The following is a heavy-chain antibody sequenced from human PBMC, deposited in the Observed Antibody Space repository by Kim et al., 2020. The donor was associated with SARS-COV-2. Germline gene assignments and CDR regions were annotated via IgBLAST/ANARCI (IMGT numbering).Heavy chain of an antibody. V-gene: IGHV3-7*01. D-gene: IGHD6-13*01. CDR2: IKPDGSEK. CDR3: ARTLYPSSSWYGF. CDR1: GLPFSNYW. Sequence: GGSLRLSCVVSGLPFSNYWMSWVRQAPGKGLEWVANIKPDGSEKYHVDAVKGRFIVSRDNAKNSLYLQMNSLRVEDTAVYYCARTLYPSSSWYGFWGQGTLVTVSS. J-gene: IGHJ4*02.